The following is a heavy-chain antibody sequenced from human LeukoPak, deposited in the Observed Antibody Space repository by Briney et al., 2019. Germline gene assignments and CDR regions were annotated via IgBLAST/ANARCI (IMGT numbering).Heavy chain of an antibody. CDR1: GGSISSSSYY. J-gene: IGHJ3*02. CDR2: IYYSGST. Sequence: SETLSLTCTVSGGSISSSSYYWGWIRQPPGKGLEWIGSIYYSGSTYYNPSLKSRVTISVDTSKNQFSLKLSSVTAADTAVYYCARDNGSIADYYDSSDDAFDIWGQGTMVTVSS. CDR3: ARDNGSIADYYDSSDDAFDI. D-gene: IGHD3-22*01. V-gene: IGHV4-39*07.